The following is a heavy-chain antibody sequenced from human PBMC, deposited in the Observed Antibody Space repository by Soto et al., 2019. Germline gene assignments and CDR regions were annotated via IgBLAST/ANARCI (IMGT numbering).Heavy chain of an antibody. D-gene: IGHD3-10*01. CDR2: IYYSGSP. CDR1: GGSISSISYY. Sequence: SETLSLTCTVSGGSISSISYYWGWIRQPPGKGLEWIGSIYYSGSPSYNPSLKSRVTISVDTSKIQFSLKLSSVTASDTAVYYCASMGYHYGSGSYPLDYWGQGTLVTVSS. J-gene: IGHJ4*02. CDR3: ASMGYHYGSGSYPLDY. V-gene: IGHV4-39*01.